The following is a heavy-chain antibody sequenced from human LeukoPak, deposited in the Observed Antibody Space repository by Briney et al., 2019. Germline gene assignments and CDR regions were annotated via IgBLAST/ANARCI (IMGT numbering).Heavy chain of an antibody. V-gene: IGHV4-34*01. CDR3: ARVYSYGICYYYGMDV. Sequence: PSETLSLTCAVYGGSFSGYYWSWIRQPPGKGLEWIGEINHSGSTNYNPSLKSRVTISVDTSKNQFSLKLSSVTAADTAVYYCARVYSYGICYYYGMDVWGQGATVTVSS. CDR1: GGSFSGYY. D-gene: IGHD5-18*01. J-gene: IGHJ6*02. CDR2: INHSGST.